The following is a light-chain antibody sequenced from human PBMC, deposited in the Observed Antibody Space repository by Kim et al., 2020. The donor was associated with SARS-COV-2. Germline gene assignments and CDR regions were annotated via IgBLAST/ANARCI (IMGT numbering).Light chain of an antibody. J-gene: IGKJ1*01. CDR3: QQANNFPWT. Sequence: EPVGDRVTITCRASKDINTRLAWYQQRPGMVPKLLIDGASSLQSGVPSRFSGSGSGTDFTLTIWSLQPEDFATYYCQQANNFPWTFGQGTKVDIK. CDR2: GAS. V-gene: IGKV1-12*01. CDR1: KDINTR.